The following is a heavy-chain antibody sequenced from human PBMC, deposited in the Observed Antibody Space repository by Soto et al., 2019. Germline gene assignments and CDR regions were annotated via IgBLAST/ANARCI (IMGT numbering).Heavy chain of an antibody. CDR1: GGSISSYY. CDR2: IYYSGST. D-gene: IGHD3-22*01. V-gene: IGHV4-59*08. Sequence: SETLSLTCTVSGGSISSYYWSWIRQPPGKGLEWIGYIYYSGSTNYNPSLKSRVTISVDTSKNQFSLKLSSVTAADTAVYYCARLAPAAYYYDSSGTKGAFDIWGQGTMVTVSS. J-gene: IGHJ3*02. CDR3: ARLAPAAYYYDSSGTKGAFDI.